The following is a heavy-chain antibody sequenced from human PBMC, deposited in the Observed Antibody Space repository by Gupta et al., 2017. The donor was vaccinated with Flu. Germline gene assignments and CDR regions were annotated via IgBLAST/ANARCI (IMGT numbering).Heavy chain of an antibody. V-gene: IGHV4-31*03. CDR3: ARDIVLTTARWFDP. J-gene: IGHJ5*02. CDR1: GGSISSGGYY. Sequence: QVQLQESGPGLVKPSQTLSLTCIVSGGSISSGGYYWSWIRQHPGKGLEWIGYIHYSGSTFYNPSLKSRVSISVDTSKNQFSLKLSSVTAADTAVYYCARDIVLTTARWFDPWGQGTLVTVSS. CDR2: IHYSGST. D-gene: IGHD2-8*01.